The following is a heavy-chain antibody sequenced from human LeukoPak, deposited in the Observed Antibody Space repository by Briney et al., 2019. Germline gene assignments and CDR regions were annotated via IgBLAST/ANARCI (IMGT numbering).Heavy chain of an antibody. D-gene: IGHD5-18*01. CDR2: IYYTGAT. CDR3: ARAGYSYGTGYYFDY. CDR1: GGSISSYY. V-gene: IGHV4-59*01. J-gene: IGHJ4*02. Sequence: SETLSLTCTVSGGSISSYYWSWIRLPPGKGLEWIWYIYYTGATYYNPSLKSRVTISLDTSKNQFSLKLSSVTAADAAVYCCARAGYSYGTGYYFDYWGQGALVTVSS.